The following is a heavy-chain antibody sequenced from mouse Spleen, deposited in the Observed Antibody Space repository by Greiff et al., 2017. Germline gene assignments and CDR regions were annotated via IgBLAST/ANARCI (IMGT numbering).Heavy chain of an antibody. D-gene: IGHD2-14*01. CDR3: TRSGRYGPYAMDY. Sequence: LKQPGSELVRPGASVKLSCKASGYTFTSYWMHWVKQRHGQGLEWIGNIYPGSGSTNYDEKFKSKGTLTVDTSSSTAYMHLSSLTSEDSAVYYCTRSGRYGPYAMDYWGQGTSVTVSS. CDR1: GYTFTSYW. CDR2: IYPGSGST. V-gene: IGHV1S22*01. J-gene: IGHJ4*01.